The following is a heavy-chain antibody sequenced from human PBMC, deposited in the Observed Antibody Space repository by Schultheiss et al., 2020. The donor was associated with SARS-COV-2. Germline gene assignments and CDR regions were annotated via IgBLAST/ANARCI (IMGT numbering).Heavy chain of an antibody. J-gene: IGHJ4*02. CDR1: GFSLSTSGMC. D-gene: IGHD3-22*01. CDR3: AHAFCDSSGYYYFDY. CDR2: IDWDDDK. Sequence: SGPTLVKPTQTLTLTCTFSGFSLSTSGMCVSWIRQPPGKALEWLALIDWDDDKYYSTSLKTRLTISKDTSKNQVVLTMTNIDPVDTATYYCAHAFCDSSGYYYFDYWGQGTLVTVSS. V-gene: IGHV2-70*12.